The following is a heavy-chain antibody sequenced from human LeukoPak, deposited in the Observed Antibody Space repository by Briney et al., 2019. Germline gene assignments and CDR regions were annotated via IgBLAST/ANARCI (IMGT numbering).Heavy chain of an antibody. J-gene: IGHJ6*03. Sequence: GGSLRLSRAASGFTFSSYAMSWVRQAPGKGLEWVSAISGSGGSTYYADSVKGRFTISRDNSKNTLYLQMNSLRAEDTAVYYCAKDVGGYNADYYYYYYMDVWGKGTTVTVSS. CDR3: AKDVGGYNADYYYYYYMDV. D-gene: IGHD5-24*01. CDR1: GFTFSSYA. V-gene: IGHV3-23*01. CDR2: ISGSGGST.